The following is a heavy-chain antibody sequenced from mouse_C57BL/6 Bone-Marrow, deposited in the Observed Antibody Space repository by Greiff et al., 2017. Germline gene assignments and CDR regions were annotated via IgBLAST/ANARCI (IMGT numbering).Heavy chain of an antibody. CDR3: ARGHYYGSSYFDY. V-gene: IGHV1-50*01. J-gene: IGHJ2*01. CDR2: IDPSDSYT. D-gene: IGHD1-1*01. Sequence: VQLQQPGAELVKPGASVKLSCKASGYTFTSYWMQWVKQRPGQGLEWIGEIDPSDSYTNYNQKFKGKATLTVDTSSRTAYMQLSSLTSEDSAVYYCARGHYYGSSYFDYWGQGTTLTVSS. CDR1: GYTFTSYW.